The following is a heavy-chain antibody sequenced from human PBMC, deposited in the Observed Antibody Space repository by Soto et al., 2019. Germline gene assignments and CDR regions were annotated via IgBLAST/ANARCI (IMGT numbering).Heavy chain of an antibody. CDR2: INAGNGNT. D-gene: IGHD3-10*01. CDR1: GYTFTSYA. J-gene: IGHJ6*02. Sequence: QVQLVQSGAEVKKPGASVKVSCKASGYTFTSYAMHWVRQAPGQRLEWMGWINAGNGNTKYSQKFQGRVTITRDTSASTAYMELSSLRSEDTAVYYCVRDPHGSGGTYGMDVWGQGTTVTVSS. V-gene: IGHV1-3*01. CDR3: VRDPHGSGGTYGMDV.